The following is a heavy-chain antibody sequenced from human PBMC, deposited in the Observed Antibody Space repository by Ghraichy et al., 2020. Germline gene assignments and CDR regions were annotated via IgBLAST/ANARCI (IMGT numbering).Heavy chain of an antibody. D-gene: IGHD2-21*02. CDR1: GFIFSKYW. V-gene: IGHV3-7*03. CDR2: IKEDGSDT. CDR3: VRDSVAANGGY. Sequence: ESLKISCAASGFIFSKYWMGWVRQPPGKGLDWVAIIKEDGSDTKYADSVKGRFTISRDNAKNSLFLHMSSLRAEDTAVYYCVRDSVAANGGYWGQGTLVTVSS. J-gene: IGHJ4*02.